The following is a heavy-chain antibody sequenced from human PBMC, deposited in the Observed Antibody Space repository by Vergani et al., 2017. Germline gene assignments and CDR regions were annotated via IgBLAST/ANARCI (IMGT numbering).Heavy chain of an antibody. CDR2: IKQDGSEK. CDR3: AGDDKLWFGLDY. CDR1: GFTFSSYE. D-gene: IGHD3-10*01. J-gene: IGHJ4*02. V-gene: IGHV3-7*04. Sequence: EVQLVESGGGLVQPGGSLRLSCAASGFTFSSYEMSWVRQAPGKGLEWVANIKQDGSEKYYVDSVKGRFTISRDNAKNSLYLQMNSLRAEDTAVYYCAGDDKLWFGLDYWGQGTLVTVSS.